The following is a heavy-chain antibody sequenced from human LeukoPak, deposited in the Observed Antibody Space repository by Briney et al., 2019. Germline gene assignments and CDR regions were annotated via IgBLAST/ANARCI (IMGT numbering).Heavy chain of an antibody. D-gene: IGHD4-17*01. V-gene: IGHV1-18*01. CDR1: GYTFTSYG. CDR3: AREYYGDYGDWFDP. CDR2: ISAYNGNT. Sequence: ASVKVSCKASGYTFTSYGISWVRQAPGQGLEWMGWISAYNGNTNYARKLQGRVTMTTDTSTSTAYMELRSLRSDDTAVYYCAREYYGDYGDWFDPWGQGTLVTVSS. J-gene: IGHJ5*02.